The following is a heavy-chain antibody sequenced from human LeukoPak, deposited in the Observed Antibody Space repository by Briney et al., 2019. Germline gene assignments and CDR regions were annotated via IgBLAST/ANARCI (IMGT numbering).Heavy chain of an antibody. J-gene: IGHJ4*02. V-gene: IGHV3-21*01. CDR3: AGQQQLARRLVDY. CDR2: ISSSSSYI. CDR1: GFTFSSYS. D-gene: IGHD6-13*01. Sequence: GGSLRLSCAASGFTFSSYSMNWVRQAPGKGLEWVSSISSSSSYIYYADSVKGRFTISRDNAKNSLYLQMNSLRAEDTAVYYCAGQQQLARRLVDYWGQGTLVTVSS.